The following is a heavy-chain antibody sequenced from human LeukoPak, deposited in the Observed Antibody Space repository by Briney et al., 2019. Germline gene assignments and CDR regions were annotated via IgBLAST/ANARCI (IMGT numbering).Heavy chain of an antibody. V-gene: IGHV4-39*01. CDR2: IYYSGST. Sequence: SETLSLTCTVSGGSFNRSGYYWGWIRQPPGKGLEWIGNIYYSGSTYYNPSLKSRVTISVDTSKNQFSLKLSSVTAADTAVYYCARLWGFDPGGQGTLVTVSS. J-gene: IGHJ5*02. D-gene: IGHD7-27*01. CDR1: GGSFNRSGYY. CDR3: ARLWGFDP.